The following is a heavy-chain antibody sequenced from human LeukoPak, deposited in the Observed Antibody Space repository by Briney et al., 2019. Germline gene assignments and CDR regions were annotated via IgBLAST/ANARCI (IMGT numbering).Heavy chain of an antibody. CDR3: ARPYYYGSGSSYFQH. Sequence: GESLKISCKGSGYRFTSYWIGWVRQMPGKGLEWMGIIYPGDSDTRYSPSFQGKVAISADKSISTAYLQWSSLKASDTAMYYCARPYYYGSGSSYFQHWGQGTLVTVSS. V-gene: IGHV5-51*01. J-gene: IGHJ1*01. D-gene: IGHD3-10*01. CDR2: IYPGDSDT. CDR1: GYRFTSYW.